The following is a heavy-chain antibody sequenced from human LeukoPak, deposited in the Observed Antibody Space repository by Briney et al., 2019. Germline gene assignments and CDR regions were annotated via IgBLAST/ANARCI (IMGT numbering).Heavy chain of an antibody. V-gene: IGHV6-1*01. J-gene: IGHJ5*01. CDR2: TYYRSKWYD. Sequence: SQTLSLTCAISGDSVSSKNGAWNWIRQSPSRGLEWLGRTYYRSKWYDEYADSVKGRVTISPDTSKNQFSLHVYSVTPEDTAVYYCARDLGTSGWCIFDFWGQGTLVTVSS. CDR1: GDSVSSKNGA. CDR3: ARDLGTSGWCIFDF. D-gene: IGHD6-19*01.